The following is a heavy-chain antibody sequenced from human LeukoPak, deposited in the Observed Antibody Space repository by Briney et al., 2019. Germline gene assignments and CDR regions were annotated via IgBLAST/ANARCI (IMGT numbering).Heavy chain of an antibody. CDR2: ISYDGSTK. D-gene: IGHD5-12*01. CDR1: GFTFSNCA. V-gene: IGHV3-30-3*01. Sequence: GGSLRLSCAASGFTFSNCAMHWVRQAPHKGLEWVAVISYDGSTKYYADSVKGRFTISRDNSKNTLSLHMASLTVEDTAMYYCARDHSGYDYWFDYWGQGTLVTVSS. CDR3: ARDHSGYDYWFDY. J-gene: IGHJ4*02.